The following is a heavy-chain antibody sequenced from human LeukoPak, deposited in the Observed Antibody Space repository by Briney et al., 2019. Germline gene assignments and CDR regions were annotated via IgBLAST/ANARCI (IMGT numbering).Heavy chain of an antibody. J-gene: IGHJ4*02. CDR3: AKCGSSKWYTDY. V-gene: IGHV3-23*01. Sequence: GGSLRLSCAASGFTFSSHAMTWVRQAPGKGLEWVSAIGGSGDYTYYADSVKGRFTISRDNPKNTLYLQMNSLRAEDTAVYYCAKCGSSKWYTDYWGQGTLVTVSS. CDR1: GFTFSSHA. D-gene: IGHD6-13*01. CDR2: IGGSGDYT.